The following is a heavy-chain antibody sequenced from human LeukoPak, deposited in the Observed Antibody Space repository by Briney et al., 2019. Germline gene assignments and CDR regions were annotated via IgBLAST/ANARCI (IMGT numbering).Heavy chain of an antibody. CDR2: IYTSGST. J-gene: IGHJ4*02. CDR1: GGSISSGSYY. D-gene: IGHD5-12*01. V-gene: IGHV4-61*02. CDR3: ASHSGYDYFDY. Sequence: SQTLSLTCTVSGGSISSGSYYWSWLRQPAGRGLEWIGRIYTSGSTNYNPSLKSRVTISVDTSKNQFSLKLSSVTAADTAVYYCASHSGYDYFDYWGQGTLVTVSS.